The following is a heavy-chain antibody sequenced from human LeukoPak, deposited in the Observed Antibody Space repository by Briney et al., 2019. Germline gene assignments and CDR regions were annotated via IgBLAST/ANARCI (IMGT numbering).Heavy chain of an antibody. CDR3: ARDATSYYYDSTGYWGGY. D-gene: IGHD3-22*01. CDR2: IKQDGNEK. V-gene: IGHV3-7*03. Sequence: GGSLRLSCAASGFTFSSYWMSWVRQAPGKWLEWVANIKQDGNEKYYVDSVKGRFTISRDNAKNSLFLQMNSLRAEDTAVYYCARDATSYYYDSTGYWGGYWGQGTLVTVSS. CDR1: GFTFSSYW. J-gene: IGHJ4*02.